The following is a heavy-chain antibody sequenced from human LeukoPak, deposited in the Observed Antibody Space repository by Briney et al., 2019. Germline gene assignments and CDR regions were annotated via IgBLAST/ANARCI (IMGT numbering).Heavy chain of an antibody. Sequence: SETLSLTCTVSGGSISSSSYYWSWIRQHPGKGLEWIGYIYYSGSTYYNPSLKSRVTISVDTSKNQFSLKLSSVTAADTAVYYCARLVVNYGGGFDYWGQGTLVTVSS. V-gene: IGHV4-31*03. CDR3: ARLVVNYGGGFDY. J-gene: IGHJ4*02. D-gene: IGHD3-22*01. CDR1: GGSISSSSYY. CDR2: IYYSGST.